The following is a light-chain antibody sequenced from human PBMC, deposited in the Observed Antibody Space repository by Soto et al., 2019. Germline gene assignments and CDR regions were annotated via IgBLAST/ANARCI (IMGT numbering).Light chain of an antibody. CDR3: SSYTSSSSYV. J-gene: IGLJ1*01. Sequence: QLVLTQPPSVSGAPGQRVTISCTGSSSNIGAGYDVHWYQQLPGTVPKLLIYDNNNRPSGVSNRFSGSKSGNTASLTISGLQAEDEADYYCSSYTSSSSYVFGTGTKLTVL. CDR2: DNN. V-gene: IGLV1-40*01. CDR1: SSNIGAGYD.